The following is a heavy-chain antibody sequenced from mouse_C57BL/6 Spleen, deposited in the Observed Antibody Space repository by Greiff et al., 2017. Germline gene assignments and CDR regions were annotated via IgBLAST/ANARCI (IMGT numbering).Heavy chain of an antibody. V-gene: IGHV1-64*01. J-gene: IGHJ4*01. Sequence: VKLQQSGPELVKPGASVKLSCKASGYTFTSYWMHWVKQRPGQGLEWIGMIHPNSGSTNYNEKFKSKATLTVDKSSSTAYMQLSSLTSEDSAVYYCAPDRGFMDYRGQGTSVTVSS. CDR3: APDRGFMDY. CDR2: IHPNSGST. CDR1: GYTFTSYW.